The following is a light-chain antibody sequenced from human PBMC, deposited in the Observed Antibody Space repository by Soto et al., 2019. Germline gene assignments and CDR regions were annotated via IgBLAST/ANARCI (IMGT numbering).Light chain of an antibody. CDR2: GAS. J-gene: IGKJ1*01. CDR1: QSVSSSY. CDR3: QQYNNWPWT. Sequence: IVLTQSPCTLSLSPGGRATLSCRSSQSVSSSYLAWYQQKPGQAPRLIIYGASSRATGIPDRFSGSGSGTDFTLTIRSLQSEDVAVYYCQQYNNWPWTFGQGTKVDIK. V-gene: IGKV3-20*01.